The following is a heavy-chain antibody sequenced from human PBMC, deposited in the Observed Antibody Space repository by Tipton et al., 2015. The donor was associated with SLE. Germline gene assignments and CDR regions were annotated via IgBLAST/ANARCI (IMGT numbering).Heavy chain of an antibody. V-gene: IGHV3-9*01. CDR1: GFSFDDYA. J-gene: IGHJ4*02. CDR2: IGWNSNYK. CDR3: ATRPGTSHWYYFDY. Sequence: SLRLSCAASGFSFDDYAMHWVRQAPGKGLEWVSGIGWNSNYKGYADSVEGRFTISRDNSRTTLYLQMNSLRAEDTALYYCATRPGTSHWYYFDYWGQGTLVTVSS. D-gene: IGHD2-2*01.